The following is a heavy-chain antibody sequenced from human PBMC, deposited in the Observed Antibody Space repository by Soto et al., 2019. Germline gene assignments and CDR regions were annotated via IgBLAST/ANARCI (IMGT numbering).Heavy chain of an antibody. D-gene: IGHD5-12*01. CDR2: ISSSSRTI. J-gene: IGHJ5*02. V-gene: IGHV3-48*01. CDR1: GFTFSSYS. CDR3: AREWDGDGYNSGWFDH. Sequence: PGGSLRLSCAASGFTFSSYSMNWVRQAPGKGLEWVSYISSSSRTIYCADSVKGRFTISRDNAKNSLYLQMNSLRAEDTAVYYCAREWDGDGYNSGWFDHWGQGT.